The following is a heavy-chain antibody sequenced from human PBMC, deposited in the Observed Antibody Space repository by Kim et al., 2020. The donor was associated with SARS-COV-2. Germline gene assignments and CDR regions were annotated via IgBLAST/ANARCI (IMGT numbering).Heavy chain of an antibody. V-gene: IGHV3-74*03. CDR3: ARDYDFDTRTYYMAYDI. Sequence: GGSLRLSCAASGFSFINYYMHWVRQAPGGGLVWVARIDHDGGGTTYADAVKGRFTISRDNAKNTVYLQMNSLRAEDTAVYFCARDYDFDTRTYYMAYDIWGQGTMVTVSS. D-gene: IGHD3-22*01. CDR1: GFSFINYY. CDR2: IDHDGGGT. J-gene: IGHJ3*02.